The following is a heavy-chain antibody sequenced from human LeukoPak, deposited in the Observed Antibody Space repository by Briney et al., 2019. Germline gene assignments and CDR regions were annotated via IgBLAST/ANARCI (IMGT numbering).Heavy chain of an antibody. Sequence: GGSLRLSCAASGFTFSSYGMHWVCQAPGKGLEWVAFIHYDGSNKYYADSVKGRFTISRDNSKNTLYLPMNSLRAEDTAVYYCAKGTGTTSSSGYYGAFNIWGQGTMVTVSS. CDR2: IHYDGSNK. V-gene: IGHV3-30*02. D-gene: IGHD3-22*01. J-gene: IGHJ3*02. CDR1: GFTFSSYG. CDR3: AKGTGTTSSSGYYGAFNI.